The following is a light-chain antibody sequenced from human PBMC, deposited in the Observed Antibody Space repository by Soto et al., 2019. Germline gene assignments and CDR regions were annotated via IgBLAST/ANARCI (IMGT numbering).Light chain of an antibody. CDR1: QGIRND. CDR3: LQDYNYPLG. J-gene: IGKJ4*01. V-gene: IGKV1-6*01. Sequence: AIQMTQSPSSLSASVGDRVTITCRASQGIRNDLGWYQQKPGKAPKLLIYAASSFQSGGPSRFSGSGSGKDFTLTISRLQPEDFATYYCLQDYNYPLGFGGGTKVEIK. CDR2: AAS.